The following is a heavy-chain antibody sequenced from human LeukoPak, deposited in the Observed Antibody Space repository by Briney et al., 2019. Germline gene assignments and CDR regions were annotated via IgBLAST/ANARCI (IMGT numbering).Heavy chain of an antibody. V-gene: IGHV4-4*07. CDR2: IYTSGST. CDR1: GGSISSYY. Sequence: PSETPSLTCTVSGGSISSYYWSWIRQPAGKGLEWIGRIYTSGSTNYNPSLKSRVTMSVDTSKNQFSLKLSSVTAADTAVYYCARDFCGGDCYSFWFDPWGQGTLVTVSS. D-gene: IGHD2-21*02. J-gene: IGHJ5*02. CDR3: ARDFCGGDCYSFWFDP.